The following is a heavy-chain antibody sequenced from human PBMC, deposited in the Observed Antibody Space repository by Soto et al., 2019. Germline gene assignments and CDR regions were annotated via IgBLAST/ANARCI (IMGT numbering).Heavy chain of an antibody. Sequence: GWSLRLSCASSVFSLINNGMHWVRQAPGKGLEWVAVISYEGNNKYYADSVQGRFTISRDNSKNTVYLQMNNLRAEDTAMYYCAKGGSGNYLTYYYYYGMDVWGQGTTVTVSS. CDR2: ISYEGNNK. J-gene: IGHJ6*02. V-gene: IGHV3-30*18. D-gene: IGHD3-22*01. CDR3: AKGGSGNYLTYYYYYGMDV. CDR1: VFSLINNG.